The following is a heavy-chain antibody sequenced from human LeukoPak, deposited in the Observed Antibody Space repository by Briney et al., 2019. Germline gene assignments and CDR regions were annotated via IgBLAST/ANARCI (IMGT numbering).Heavy chain of an antibody. Sequence: ASVKVSCKASGYTFTSYDINWVRQATGQGLEWMGGIIPIFGTANYAQKFQGRVTITADESTSTAYMELSSLRSEDTAVYYCARDHCSSTSCYTWNWFDPWGQGTLVTVSS. CDR3: ARDHCSSTSCYTWNWFDP. V-gene: IGHV1-69*13. J-gene: IGHJ5*02. CDR1: GYTFTSYD. CDR2: IIPIFGTA. D-gene: IGHD2-2*02.